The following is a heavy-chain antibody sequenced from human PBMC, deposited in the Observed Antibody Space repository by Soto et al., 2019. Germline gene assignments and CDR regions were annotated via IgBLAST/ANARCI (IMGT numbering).Heavy chain of an antibody. D-gene: IGHD2-15*01. CDR1: GFTFSSYW. Sequence: GGSLRLSCAASGFTFSSYWMHWVRQAPGKGLVWVSRINSDGSSTSYADSVKGRFTISRDNAKNTLYLQMNSLRAEDTAVYYCARDPAGECSGGSCYYYYYYMDVWGKGTTVTVSS. CDR3: ARDPAGECSGGSCYYYYYYMDV. J-gene: IGHJ6*03. V-gene: IGHV3-74*01. CDR2: INSDGSST.